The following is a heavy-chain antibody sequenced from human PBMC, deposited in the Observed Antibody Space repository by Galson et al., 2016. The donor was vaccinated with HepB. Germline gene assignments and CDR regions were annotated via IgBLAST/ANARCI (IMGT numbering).Heavy chain of an antibody. D-gene: IGHD3-10*01. CDR2: IWHDGSNK. Sequence: SLRLSCAASGFTFSSYGMHWVRQAPGKGLEWVAVIWHDGSNKYYVDSVKGRFTISRDNSKNTLYLQMNSLRAEDTAVYYCTRDHTSWRAGGITLVRGVRAAFDCWGQGTLVTVSS. CDR1: GFTFSSYG. V-gene: IGHV3-33*01. J-gene: IGHJ4*02. CDR3: TRDHTSWRAGGITLVRGVRAAFDC.